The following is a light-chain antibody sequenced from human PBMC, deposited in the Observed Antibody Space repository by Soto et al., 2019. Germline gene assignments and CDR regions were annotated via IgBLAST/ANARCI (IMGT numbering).Light chain of an antibody. V-gene: IGLV2-14*02. CDR1: SSDVGNYNL. Sequence: QSALTQPASVSGSPGQSITISCTGTSSDVGNYNLVSWYQQHPGKAPKLMIYEGSKRPSGVPDRFSGSKSGNTASLTVSGLQAADEADYFCKSYAGSNTDVFGSGTKLTVL. CDR2: EGS. CDR3: KSYAGSNTDV. J-gene: IGLJ1*01.